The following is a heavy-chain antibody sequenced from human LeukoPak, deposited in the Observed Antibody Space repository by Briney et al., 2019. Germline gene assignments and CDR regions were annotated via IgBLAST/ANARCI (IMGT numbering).Heavy chain of an antibody. Sequence: GGALRHSCSASGVTFFDYYMTASRQELGGGLQGCSYISNNGTTMYYAVSVTGRFTISRDNAKNSLYLQMNRLRAEDAAVYYCARRGDYLDYWGPGTLVTV. J-gene: IGHJ4*02. CDR3: ARRGDYLDY. CDR1: GVTFFDYY. CDR2: ISNNGTTM. D-gene: IGHD3-16*01. V-gene: IGHV3-11*01.